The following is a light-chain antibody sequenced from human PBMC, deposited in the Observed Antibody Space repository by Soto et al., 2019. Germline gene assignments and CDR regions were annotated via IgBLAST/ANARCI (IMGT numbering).Light chain of an antibody. CDR1: QNIGNF. CDR2: DAS. V-gene: IGKV1-39*01. J-gene: IGKJ1*01. Sequence: DIQMTQSPSSLAASVGDRVTITCRASQNIGNFLNWYQQKPGKAPKSLICDASGLQSGVPSRFTGSGSGTDFTLTISSLQPEALATYYCQQSHGSFGQGTKVEIK. CDR3: QQSHGS.